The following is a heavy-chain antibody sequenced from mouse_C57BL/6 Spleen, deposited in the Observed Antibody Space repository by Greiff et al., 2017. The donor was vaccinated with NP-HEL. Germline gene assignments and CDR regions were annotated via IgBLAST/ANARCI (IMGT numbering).Heavy chain of an antibody. V-gene: IGHV1-52*01. Sequence: QVQLQQPGAELVRPGSSVKLSCKASGYTFTSYWMHWVKQRPIQGLEWIGNIDPSDSETHYNQKFKDKATLTVDKSSSTAYMQLSSLTSEDSAVYYCASVYDGYSTGYFDVWGTGTTVTVSS. CDR1: GYTFTSYW. J-gene: IGHJ1*03. CDR2: IDPSDSET. CDR3: ASVYDGYSTGYFDV. D-gene: IGHD2-3*01.